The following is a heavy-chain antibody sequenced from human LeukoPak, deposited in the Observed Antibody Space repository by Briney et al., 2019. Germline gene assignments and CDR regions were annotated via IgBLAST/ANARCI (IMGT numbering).Heavy chain of an antibody. Sequence: SGTLSLTCAVSGGSISSSNWWSWVRQPPGKGLEWIGEIYHSGSTNYNPSLKSRVTISVDKSKNQFSLKLSSVTAADTAVYYCRRDRFVGSYYNYPGPFDIWGQGTMVTVSS. CDR3: RRDRFVGSYYNYPGPFDI. D-gene: IGHD3-10*01. J-gene: IGHJ3*02. CDR2: IYHSGST. V-gene: IGHV4-4*02. CDR1: GGSISSSNW.